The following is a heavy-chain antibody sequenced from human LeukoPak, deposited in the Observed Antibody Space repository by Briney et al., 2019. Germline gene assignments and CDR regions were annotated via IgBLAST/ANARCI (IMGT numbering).Heavy chain of an antibody. D-gene: IGHD3-3*01. CDR2: IYYSGST. V-gene: IGHV4-39*01. CDR1: GGSIGSSSYY. Sequence: SETLSLTCTVSGGSIGSSSYYWGWIRQPPGKGLEWIGSIYYSGSTYYNPSLKSRVTISVDTSKNQFSLKLSSVTAADTAVYYCASNHYDFWSGYYNHWGQGTLVTVSS. CDR3: ASNHYDFWSGYYNH. J-gene: IGHJ5*02.